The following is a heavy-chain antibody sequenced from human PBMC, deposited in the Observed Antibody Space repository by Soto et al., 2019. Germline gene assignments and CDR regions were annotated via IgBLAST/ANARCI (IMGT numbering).Heavy chain of an antibody. D-gene: IGHD2-2*01. Sequence: GGSLRLSCAASGFTFSSYSMNWVRQAPGKGLEWVLSFSSSISYIYYADSVKGRFTISRDNAKISLYLQMNSLRAEDTAVYYFARERGYCSSTSCSDAFDIWGQGTMVTVSS. J-gene: IGHJ3*02. CDR3: ARERGYCSSTSCSDAFDI. CDR1: GFTFSSYS. CDR2: FSSSISYI. V-gene: IGHV3-21*01.